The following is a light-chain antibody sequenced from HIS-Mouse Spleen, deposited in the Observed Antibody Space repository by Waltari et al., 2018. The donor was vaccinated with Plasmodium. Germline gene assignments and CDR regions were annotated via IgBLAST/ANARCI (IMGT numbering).Light chain of an antibody. CDR1: SRYSNYK. V-gene: IGLV9-49*01. CDR3: GADHGSGSNFVWV. CDR2: VGTGGIVG. Sequence: QPVLTQPPSASASLGASVTLTCTLSSRYSNYKVDWYQPGPGKGPRFVMRVGTGGIVGSKGDGIPDRFSVLGSGLNRYLTIKNIQEEDESDYHCGADHGSGSNFVWVFGGGTKLTVL. J-gene: IGLJ3*02.